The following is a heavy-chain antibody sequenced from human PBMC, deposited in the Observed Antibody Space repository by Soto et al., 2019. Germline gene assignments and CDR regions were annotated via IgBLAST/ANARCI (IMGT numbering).Heavy chain of an antibody. D-gene: IGHD1-1*01. V-gene: IGHV3-30*03. J-gene: IGHJ6*02. CDR2: ISYEGTNT. CDR3: TRVTAGNKIYFFSGMDF. CDR1: GFTFDTYG. Sequence: QVHLAASGGGVVQPGRSLRLSCVASGFTFDTYGIHWVRQAPGKGLLWVELISYEGTNTCYADSVRGRFNISRDTSTNTLYPQINSMSHGDKGMYYCTRVTAGNKIYFFSGMDFWGQGTSVTVSS.